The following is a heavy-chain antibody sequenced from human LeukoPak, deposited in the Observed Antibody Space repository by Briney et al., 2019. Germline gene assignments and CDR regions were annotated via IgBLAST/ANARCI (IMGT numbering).Heavy chain of an antibody. V-gene: IGHV1-2*02. J-gene: IGHJ4*02. Sequence: GASVKVSCKASGGTFSSYAISWVRQAPGQGLEWMGWINPTTGGTFYAQKFQGRVTMTRDTFISTAFMELTSLTSDDTAVYYCARDRGGTDWGQGTLVTVSS. CDR3: ARDRGGTD. D-gene: IGHD5-24*01. CDR1: GGTFSSYA. CDR2: INPTTGGT.